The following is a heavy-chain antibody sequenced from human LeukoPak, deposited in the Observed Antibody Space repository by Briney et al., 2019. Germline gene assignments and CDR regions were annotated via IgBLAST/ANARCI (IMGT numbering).Heavy chain of an antibody. CDR3: ARHNNRVAGANDY. J-gene: IGHJ4*02. V-gene: IGHV4-39*01. CDR2: IYYSGGT. CDR1: GGSISSSSYY. Sequence: SETLSLTCTVSGGSISSSSYYWGWIRQPPGKGLEWIGSIYYSGGTYYNPSLKSRVTISVDTSKNQFSLKLSSVTAADTAVYYCARHNNRVAGANDYWGQGTLVTVSS. D-gene: IGHD6-19*01.